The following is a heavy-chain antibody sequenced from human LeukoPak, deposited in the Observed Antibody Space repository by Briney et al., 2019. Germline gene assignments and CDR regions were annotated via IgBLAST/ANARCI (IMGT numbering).Heavy chain of an antibody. CDR1: GGSISSYY. CDR3: ARYTANTAGYSFDF. J-gene: IGHJ4*02. V-gene: IGHV4-59*08. D-gene: IGHD3-22*01. CDR2: IYYSGST. Sequence: SETLSLTCTVSGGSISSYYWSWIRQPPGKGLEWIGYIYYSGSTNYNPSLKSRVTISVDTSKSQFSLKLGSVTAAGTAVYYCARYTANTAGYSFDFWGQGALVTVSS.